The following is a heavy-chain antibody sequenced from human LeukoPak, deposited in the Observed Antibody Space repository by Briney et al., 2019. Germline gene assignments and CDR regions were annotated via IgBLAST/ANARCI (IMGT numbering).Heavy chain of an antibody. J-gene: IGHJ3*02. V-gene: IGHV1-3*03. CDR2: INAGNGNV. CDR1: GYTFTSYG. CDR3: ARDSTQDAFDI. Sequence: ASVKVSCKASGYTFTSYGISWVRQAPGQRLEWMGWINAGNGNVEYSQEFQGRVTITRDTSASTDYMELSSLRSEDMAVYYCARDSTQDAFDIWGQGTMVTVSS.